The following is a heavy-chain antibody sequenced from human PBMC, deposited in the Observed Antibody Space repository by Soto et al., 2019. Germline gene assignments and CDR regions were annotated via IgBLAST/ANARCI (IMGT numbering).Heavy chain of an antibody. CDR1: EYTFTDYY. CDR3: AREGCSGGRCYSLQSPFDY. CDR2: LNPSSGST. J-gene: IGHJ4*02. Sequence: ASVKVSCKASEYTFTDYYMHWVRQAPGQGLEWVGLLNPSSGSTTYAPNFQGRLAMTRDTSTSTVYMELSSLRSEDTAVYYCAREGCSGGRCYSLQSPFDYWGQGTQVTV. D-gene: IGHD2-15*01. V-gene: IGHV1-46*01.